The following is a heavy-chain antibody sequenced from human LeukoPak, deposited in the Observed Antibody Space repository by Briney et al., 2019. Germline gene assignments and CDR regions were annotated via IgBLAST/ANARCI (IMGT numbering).Heavy chain of an antibody. CDR2: IYPGDSDT. Sequence: GESLKISCKGSGYSFTNYWIAWVRQMPGKGLEWMGIIYPGDSDTRYSPSFQGQVTISVDKSISTAYLQWSSLKASDSAMYYCARLFRVGPIPRGYIDYWGQGTLVTVSS. CDR3: ARLFRVGPIPRGYIDY. D-gene: IGHD1-26*01. V-gene: IGHV5-51*01. CDR1: GYSFTNYW. J-gene: IGHJ4*02.